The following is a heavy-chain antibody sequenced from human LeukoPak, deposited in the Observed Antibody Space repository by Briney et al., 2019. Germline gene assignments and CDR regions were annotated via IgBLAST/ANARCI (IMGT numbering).Heavy chain of an antibody. D-gene: IGHD3-22*01. Sequence: ASVKVSCKASGYTFTSYGINWVRQAPGQGLEWMGWISAYNGITNYAQKLQGRVTMTTDTSTSTAYMELRSLRSDDTAVYYCARDRKRYYYDSSGYYPNWGQGTLVTVSS. CDR1: GYTFTSYG. CDR3: ARDRKRYYYDSSGYYPN. V-gene: IGHV1-18*01. J-gene: IGHJ4*02. CDR2: ISAYNGIT.